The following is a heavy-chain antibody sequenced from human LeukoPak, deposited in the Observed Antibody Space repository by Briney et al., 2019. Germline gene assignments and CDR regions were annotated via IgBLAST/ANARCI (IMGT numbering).Heavy chain of an antibody. V-gene: IGHV3-13*01. D-gene: IGHD6-19*01. CDR1: GFTFSSYD. J-gene: IGHJ4*02. CDR3: ARVGYSSGWTGGPNDY. Sequence: GGSLRLSCAASGFTFSSYDMHWVRQATGKGLEWVSAIGTAGDTYYPGSVKGRFTISRENAKNSLYLQMNSLGAEDTAVYYCARVGYSSGWTGGPNDYWGQGTLVTVSS. CDR2: IGTAGDT.